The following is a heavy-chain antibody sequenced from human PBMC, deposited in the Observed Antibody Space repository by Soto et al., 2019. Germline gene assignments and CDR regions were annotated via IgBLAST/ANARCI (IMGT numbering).Heavy chain of an antibody. D-gene: IGHD1-26*01. CDR2: IYYSGST. V-gene: IGHV4-59*12. Sequence: SETLSLTCTVSGGSISSYYWSWIRQPPGKGLEWIGYIYYSGSTNYNPSLKSRVTISVDTSKNQFSLKLSSVTAADTAVYYCARGTVSGSYPSTFDYWGQGTLVTVSS. J-gene: IGHJ4*02. CDR3: ARGTVSGSYPSTFDY. CDR1: GGSISSYY.